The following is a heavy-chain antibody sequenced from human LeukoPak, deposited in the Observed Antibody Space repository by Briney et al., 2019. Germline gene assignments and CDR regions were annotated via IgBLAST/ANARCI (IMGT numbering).Heavy chain of an antibody. CDR1: GYTLTELS. J-gene: IGHJ5*02. Sequence: ASVKVSCKVSGYTLTELSMHWVRQAPGKGLEWMGGFDPEDGETIYAQEFQGRVTMTEDTSTDTAYMELSSLRSEDTAVYYCATLYCSSTSCRTNNWFDPWGQGTLVTVSS. CDR2: FDPEDGET. CDR3: ATLYCSSTSCRTNNWFDP. D-gene: IGHD2-2*01. V-gene: IGHV1-24*01.